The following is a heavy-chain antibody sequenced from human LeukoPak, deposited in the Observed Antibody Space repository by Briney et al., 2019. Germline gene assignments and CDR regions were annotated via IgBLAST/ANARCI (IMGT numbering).Heavy chain of an antibody. D-gene: IGHD5-24*01. CDR1: GFTFSSYE. J-gene: IGHJ4*02. CDR2: ISSSGSTI. CDR3: ARSLDGAFDY. V-gene: IGHV3-48*03. Sequence: VGSLRLSCAASGFTFSSYEMNWVRRAPGKGLEWVSYISSSGSTIYYADSVKGRFTISRDNAKNSLYLQMNSLRAEDTAVYYCARSLDGAFDYWGQGTLVTVSS.